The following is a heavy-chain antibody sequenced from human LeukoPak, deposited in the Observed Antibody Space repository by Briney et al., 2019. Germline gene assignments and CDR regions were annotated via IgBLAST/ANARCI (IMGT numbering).Heavy chain of an antibody. Sequence: GASVKVSCKASGYTFTSYDINWVRQAPGQGLEWMGRINPNSGGTNYAQKFQGRVTMTRDTSISTAYMELSRLRSDDTAVYYCARDYSSSSGWFDPWGQGTLVTVSS. CDR3: ARDYSSSSGWFDP. V-gene: IGHV1-2*06. CDR1: GYTFTSYD. CDR2: INPNSGGT. J-gene: IGHJ5*02. D-gene: IGHD6-6*01.